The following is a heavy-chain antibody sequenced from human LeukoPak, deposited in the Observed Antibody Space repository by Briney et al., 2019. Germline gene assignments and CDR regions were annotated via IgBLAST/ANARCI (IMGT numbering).Heavy chain of an antibody. D-gene: IGHD3-22*01. J-gene: IGHJ4*02. Sequence: GGSLRLSCAASGLTFVGYSISWIRQAPGRGREWVSYISSGSTIYYADSVKGRFTISRDNAKNSLYLQMNSLRAEDTAVYYCASPYSSGYYYPFDYWGQGTLVTVSS. CDR3: ASPYSSGYYYPFDY. CDR2: ISSGSTI. CDR1: GLTFVGYS. V-gene: IGHV3-11*01.